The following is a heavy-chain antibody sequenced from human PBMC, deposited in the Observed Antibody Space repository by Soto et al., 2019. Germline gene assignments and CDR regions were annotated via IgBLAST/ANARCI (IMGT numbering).Heavy chain of an antibody. D-gene: IGHD3-10*01. J-gene: IGHJ6*02. CDR2: ISYDGSNK. CDR1: GFTFSSYG. Sequence: GGSLRLSCAASGFTFSSYGMHWVRQAPGKGLEWVAVISYDGSNKYYADSVKGRFTISRDNSKNTLYLQMNSLRAEDTAVYYCAKDLGPLLWFGESTSGGMDVWGQGTTVTVSS. V-gene: IGHV3-30*18. CDR3: AKDLGPLLWFGESTSGGMDV.